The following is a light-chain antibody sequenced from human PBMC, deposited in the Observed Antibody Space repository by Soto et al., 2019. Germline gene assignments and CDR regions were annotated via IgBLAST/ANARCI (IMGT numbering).Light chain of an antibody. CDR3: ETWDSNVWV. CDR2: LEGSRSY. CDR1: SGHSSYI. V-gene: IGLV4-60*02. J-gene: IGLJ3*02. Sequence: QAVVTQSSSASASLGSSVKLTCTLSSGHSSYIIAWHQQQPGKAPRYLMKLEGSRSYNKGSGVPDRFSGSSSGADRYLTISNLQFEDEADYYCETWDSNVWVFGGGTKLTVL.